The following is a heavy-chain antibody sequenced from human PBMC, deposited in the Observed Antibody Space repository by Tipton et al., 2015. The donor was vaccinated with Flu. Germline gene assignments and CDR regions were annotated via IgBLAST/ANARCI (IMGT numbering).Heavy chain of an antibody. V-gene: IGHV3-74*01. D-gene: IGHD4-17*01. Sequence: SLRLSCVASGFTFSSYWMHWVRQAPGKGLVWVSRVNSDESTTNYEDSVKGRFTISSDSAKNTLYLRMNSLRADDTALYYCSTITVTTGNDAFDIWDQGTMVTVSS. CDR3: STITVTTGNDAFDI. CDR2: VNSDESTT. CDR1: GFTFSSYW. J-gene: IGHJ3*02.